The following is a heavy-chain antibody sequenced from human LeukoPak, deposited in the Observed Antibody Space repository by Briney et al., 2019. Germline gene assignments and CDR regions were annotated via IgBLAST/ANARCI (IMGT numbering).Heavy chain of an antibody. CDR2: INEDGSTT. CDR3: VRDLGGRSGH. V-gene: IGHV3-74*01. D-gene: IGHD1-26*01. J-gene: IGHJ4*02. CDR1: GFTFSSNW. Sequence: GVSLRLSCAASGFTFSSNWMHWVRQAPGKGLVWVSRINEDGSTTNYADSVKGRSTIFRDNAKNTLYLQMNSLRAEDTAVYYCVRDLGGRSGHWGQGTLVTVYS.